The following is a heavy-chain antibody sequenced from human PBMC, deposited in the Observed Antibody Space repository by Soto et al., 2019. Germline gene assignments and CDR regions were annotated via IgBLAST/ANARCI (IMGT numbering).Heavy chain of an antibody. Sequence: SETLSLTCTVSGGSISSYYWSWIRQPPGKGLEWIGYIYYSGSTNYNPSLKSRVTISVDTSKNQFSLKLSSVTAADTAVYYCARGARYDFWSGYYNFDYWGQGTLVTVSS. CDR2: IYYSGST. CDR3: ARGARYDFWSGYYNFDY. V-gene: IGHV4-59*01. J-gene: IGHJ4*02. D-gene: IGHD3-3*01. CDR1: GGSISSYY.